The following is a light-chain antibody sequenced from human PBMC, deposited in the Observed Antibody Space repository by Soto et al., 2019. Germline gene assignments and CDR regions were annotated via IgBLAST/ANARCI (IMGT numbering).Light chain of an antibody. Sequence: QSVLTQPASVSGSPGQSITISCTGTSSDVGTYNLVSWYQQYPGKAPKVVISEVTKRPSGVSNRFSGSKSGNMASLTISGLQAEDEADYYCRSYAGTGTWVFGGGTKLTVL. CDR2: EVT. J-gene: IGLJ3*02. CDR1: SSDVGTYNL. CDR3: RSYAGTGTWV. V-gene: IGLV2-23*02.